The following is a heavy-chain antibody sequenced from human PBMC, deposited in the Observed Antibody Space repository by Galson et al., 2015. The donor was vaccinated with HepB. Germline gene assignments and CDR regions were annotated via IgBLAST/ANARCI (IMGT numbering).Heavy chain of an antibody. CDR1: GFTFSSYS. D-gene: IGHD1-26*01. CDR3: ARVGSYSGSPYYYYMDV. Sequence: SLRLSCAASGFTFSSYSMNWVRQAPGKGLEWVSYISSSSNTIYYADSVKGRFTISRDNAKNSLYLQMNSLTDEDTAVYYCARVGSYSGSPYYYYMDVWGRGTTVTVSS. J-gene: IGHJ6*03. V-gene: IGHV3-48*02. CDR2: ISSSSNTI.